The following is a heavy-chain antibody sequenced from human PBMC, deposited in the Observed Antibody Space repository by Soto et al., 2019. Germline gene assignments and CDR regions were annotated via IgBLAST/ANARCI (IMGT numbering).Heavy chain of an antibody. CDR2: ISYDGSNK. Sequence: QVQLVESGGGVVQPGRSLRLSCAASGFTFSSYAMHWVRQAPGKGLEWVAVISYDGSNKYYADSVKVRFIISRDNSKNTLYLQMNSLRAEDTAVYYCARARDGYNYLDFRVQVTLVTVSS. D-gene: IGHD5-12*01. J-gene: IGHJ4*02. CDR3: ARARDGYNYLDF. CDR1: GFTFSSYA. V-gene: IGHV3-30-3*01.